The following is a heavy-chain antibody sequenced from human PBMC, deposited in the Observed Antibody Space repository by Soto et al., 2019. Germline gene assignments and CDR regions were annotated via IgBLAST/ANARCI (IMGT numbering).Heavy chain of an antibody. V-gene: IGHV3-74*01. CDR2: INSDGSST. D-gene: IGHD2-2*01. CDR1: GFPFSSYW. CDR3: AKISCSSTNCYVVSGAGSYFDS. J-gene: IGHJ4*02. Sequence: GGSLSLSCAASGFPFSSYWMHWVRQAPGKGLVWVSRINSDGSSTSYADSVKGRFTISRDNAKNTLYLQMNSLRAEDTAVYYCAKISCSSTNCYVVSGAGSYFDSWGQGTLVTVSS.